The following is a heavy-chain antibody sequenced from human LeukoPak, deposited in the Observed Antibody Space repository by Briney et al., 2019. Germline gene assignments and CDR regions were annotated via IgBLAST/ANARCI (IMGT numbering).Heavy chain of an antibody. CDR3: ARHISGSSCDY. J-gene: IGHJ4*02. D-gene: IGHD1-26*01. CDR1: GYSISTGYY. CDR2: FYHGGST. Sequence: PSETLSLTCTVSGYSISTGYYWDWIRQPPGKGLEWIGTFYHGGSTYYNPSLKSRVTISVDTSKNQFSLNLTSVTAADTAVYYCARHISGSSCDYWGQGTLVTVSS. V-gene: IGHV4-38-2*02.